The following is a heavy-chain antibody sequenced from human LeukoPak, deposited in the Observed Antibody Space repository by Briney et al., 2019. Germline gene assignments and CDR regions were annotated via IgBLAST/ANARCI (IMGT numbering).Heavy chain of an antibody. CDR2: FDYNSGRI. J-gene: IGHJ6*02. D-gene: IGHD1-14*01. V-gene: IGHV3-9*01. Sequence: GGSLRLSCAVSGFTFVNYAVHWVRQAPGKGLEWVSGFDYNSGRIDYADSVKGRFTISRDNAKNSLYLQMNSLRVEDTALYYCTKDVTPGGADVWGQGTTVTVSS. CDR3: TKDVTPGGADV. CDR1: GFTFVNYA.